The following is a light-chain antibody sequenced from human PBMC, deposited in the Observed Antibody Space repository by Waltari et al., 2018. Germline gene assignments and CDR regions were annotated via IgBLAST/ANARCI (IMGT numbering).Light chain of an antibody. J-gene: IGKJ4*01. CDR1: QSVTNY. CDR3: QQRRRWPLS. Sequence: DIVLTQSPAILSLSPGERASLSCMASQSVTNYLAWYQQKPGQAPRLLIYYTSNRATGIPARFTGSGFGTDFTLNISSLEPEDVAVYYCQQRRRWPLSFGGGTKVEIK. CDR2: YTS. V-gene: IGKV3-11*01.